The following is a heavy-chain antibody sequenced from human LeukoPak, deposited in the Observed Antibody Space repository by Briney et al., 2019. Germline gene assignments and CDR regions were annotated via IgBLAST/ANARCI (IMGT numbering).Heavy chain of an antibody. J-gene: IGHJ4*02. Sequence: LSGGSLRLSCAASGFTFSSYSMNWVRQAPGKGLEWVSAISGSGGSTYYADSVKGRFTISRDNSKNTLYLQMNSLRAEDTAVYYCAKGLYYGSGSYYIFDYWGQGTLVTVSS. CDR2: ISGSGGST. CDR3: AKGLYYGSGSYYIFDY. CDR1: GFTFSSYS. V-gene: IGHV3-23*01. D-gene: IGHD3-10*01.